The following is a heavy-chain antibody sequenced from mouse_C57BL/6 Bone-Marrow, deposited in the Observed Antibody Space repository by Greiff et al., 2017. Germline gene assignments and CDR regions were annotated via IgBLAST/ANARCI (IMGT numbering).Heavy chain of an antibody. CDR2: IHPSDSDT. CDR3: AILYYYGSSYGDD. Sequence: QVQLQQSGAELVKPGASVKVSCKASGYTFTSYWMHWVKQRPGQGLEWIGRIHPSDSDTNYNQKFKGKATLTVDKSSSTAYMQLSSLTSEDSAVYYCAILYYYGSSYGDDWGQGTTLTVSS. J-gene: IGHJ2*01. CDR1: GYTFTSYW. V-gene: IGHV1-74*01. D-gene: IGHD1-1*01.